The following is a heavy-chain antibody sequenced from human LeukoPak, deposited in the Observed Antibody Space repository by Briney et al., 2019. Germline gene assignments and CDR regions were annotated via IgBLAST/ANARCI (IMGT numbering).Heavy chain of an antibody. CDR2: IYYSGST. J-gene: IGHJ4*02. CDR3: ASGRWLKGVDY. CDR1: GGSISSGGYY. Sequence: SETLSLTCTVSGGSISSGGYYWSWIRQHPGKGLEWIGYIYYSGSTYYNPSLKSRATISVDTSKNQFSLKLSSVTAADTAVYYCASGRWLKGVDYWGQGTLVTVSS. D-gene: IGHD4-23*01. V-gene: IGHV4-31*03.